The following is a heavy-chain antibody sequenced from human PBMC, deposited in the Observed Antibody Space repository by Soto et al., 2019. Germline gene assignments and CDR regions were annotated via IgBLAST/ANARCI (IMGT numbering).Heavy chain of an antibody. D-gene: IGHD3-22*01. J-gene: IGHJ4*02. Sequence: GGSLRLSCATSGFSFNDYAMYWVRQAPGQGLERVAIISSDGHHQFYLDNLRGRFTVSRDNSKNTLYLQMHSLRPQDTAVYYCSRGTYYPQSSGLHADYWGPGTVVTVS. CDR1: GFSFNDYA. V-gene: IGHV3-30*03. CDR2: ISSDGHHQ. CDR3: SRGTYYPQSSGLHADY.